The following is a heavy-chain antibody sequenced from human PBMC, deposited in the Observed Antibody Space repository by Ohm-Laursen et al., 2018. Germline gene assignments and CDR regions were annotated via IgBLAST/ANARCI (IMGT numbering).Heavy chain of an antibody. CDR3: AREIRGLDV. CDR1: GFTFNTYS. Sequence: SLRLSCAASGFTFNTYSMNWVRQAPGKGLEWLSYISGSSSTIFYADSVRGRFTISRDSAQNSLYLQLNSLRSEDTAVYYCAREIRGLDVWGQGTTVTVSS. CDR2: ISGSSSTI. D-gene: IGHD3-10*01. V-gene: IGHV3-48*01. J-gene: IGHJ6*02.